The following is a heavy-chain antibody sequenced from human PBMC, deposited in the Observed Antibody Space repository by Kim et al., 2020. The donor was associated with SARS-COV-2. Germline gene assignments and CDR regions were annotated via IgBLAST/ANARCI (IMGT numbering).Heavy chain of an antibody. CDR2: INPNSGGT. CDR1: GYTFTGYY. J-gene: IGHJ4*02. Sequence: ASVKVSCKASGYTFTGYYMHWVRQAPGQGLEWMGWINPNSGGTNYAQKFQGRVTMTRDTSISTAYMELSRLRSDDTAVYYCARGWSGYYYLYYFDYWGQGTLVTVSS. D-gene: IGHD3-3*01. CDR3: ARGWSGYYYLYYFDY. V-gene: IGHV1-2*02.